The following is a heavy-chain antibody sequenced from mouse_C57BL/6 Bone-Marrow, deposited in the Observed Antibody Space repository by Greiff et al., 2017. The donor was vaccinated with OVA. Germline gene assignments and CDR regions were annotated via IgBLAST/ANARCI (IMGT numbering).Heavy chain of an antibody. J-gene: IGHJ4*01. CDR1: GFTFRNYW. V-gene: IGHV6-3*01. CDR3: TVGYGSRGDY. D-gene: IGHD1-1*01. CDR2: IRLKSDNYAT. Sequence: KLVESGGGLVQPGGSMKLSCVASGFTFRNYWMNWVRQSPEKGLEWVAQIRLKSDNYATHYAESVKGRFTISRDDSKSSVYLQMNNLRAEDTGIYYCTVGYGSRGDYWGQGTSVTVSS.